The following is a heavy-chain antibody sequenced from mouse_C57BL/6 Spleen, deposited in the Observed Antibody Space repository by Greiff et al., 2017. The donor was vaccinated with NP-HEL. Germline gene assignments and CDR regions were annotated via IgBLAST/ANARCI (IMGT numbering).Heavy chain of an antibody. CDR1: GFTFSSYT. J-gene: IGHJ4*01. Sequence: EVKLMESGGGLVKPGGSLKLSCAASGFTFSSYTMSWVRQTPEKRLEWVATISGGGGNTYYPDSVKGRFTISRDNAKNTLYLQMSSLRSEDTALYYCARHYSNYVFMDYWGQGTSVTVSS. D-gene: IGHD2-5*01. CDR3: ARHYSNYVFMDY. CDR2: ISGGGGNT. V-gene: IGHV5-9*01.